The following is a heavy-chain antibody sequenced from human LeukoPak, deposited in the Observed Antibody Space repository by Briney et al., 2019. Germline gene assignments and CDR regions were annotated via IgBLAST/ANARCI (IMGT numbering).Heavy chain of an antibody. D-gene: IGHD2-21*02. Sequence: GGSLRLSCGAPDSNIGTYAVTWVRQVPGKGLEWVSGMSGGGLSTYYADSVKGRFTISRDNSKNTLYLQMNSLRAEDTAVYYCAKAVAYCGGDCLSWGQGTLVTVFS. CDR3: AKAVAYCGGDCLS. CDR1: DSNIGTYA. J-gene: IGHJ4*02. V-gene: IGHV3-23*01. CDR2: MSGGGLST.